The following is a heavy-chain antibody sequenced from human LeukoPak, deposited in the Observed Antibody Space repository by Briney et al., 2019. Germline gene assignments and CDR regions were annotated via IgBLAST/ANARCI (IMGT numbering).Heavy chain of an antibody. CDR1: GFTFSNYG. D-gene: IGHD5-24*01. CDR2: INGDGSST. J-gene: IGHJ4*02. Sequence: GGSLRLSCAASGFTFSNYGMHWVRQAPGKGLVWVSRINGDGSSTTYADSVKGRFTISRDNAKNTLYLQMNSLRAEDTAVYYCARDMEMATISGFDYWGQGTLVTVSS. V-gene: IGHV3-74*03. CDR3: ARDMEMATISGFDY.